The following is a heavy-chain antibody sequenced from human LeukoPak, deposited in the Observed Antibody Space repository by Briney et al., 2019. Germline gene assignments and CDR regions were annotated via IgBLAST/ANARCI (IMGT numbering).Heavy chain of an antibody. Sequence: SETLSLTCAVSGGYISSSSWWNWVRQPPGKGLEWIGEIYHSGSTNYNPSLRSRVTISVDKSKNQFSLNLSSVTAADTAVYYCAREIGSSPWFDYWGQGTLVTVSS. CDR1: GGYISSSSW. J-gene: IGHJ4*02. V-gene: IGHV4-4*02. D-gene: IGHD6-13*01. CDR3: AREIGSSPWFDY. CDR2: IYHSGST.